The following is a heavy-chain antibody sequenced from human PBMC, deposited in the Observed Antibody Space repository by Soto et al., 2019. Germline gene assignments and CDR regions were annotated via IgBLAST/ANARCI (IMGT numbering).Heavy chain of an antibody. V-gene: IGHV3-33*01. CDR2: IWYDGSNR. D-gene: IGHD6-19*01. J-gene: IGHJ4*02. CDR1: GFTFSNYA. CDR3: ARDYDAYSSGWGPSRY. Sequence: QVQLVESGGGVVQPGRSLRLSCAVSGFTFSNYAMHWVRQAPGKGLERVALIWYDGSNRYYADSVKGRFTISRDNSKNTLYLQMNSLRAEDTAVYYCARDYDAYSSGWGPSRYWGQGTLVTVSS.